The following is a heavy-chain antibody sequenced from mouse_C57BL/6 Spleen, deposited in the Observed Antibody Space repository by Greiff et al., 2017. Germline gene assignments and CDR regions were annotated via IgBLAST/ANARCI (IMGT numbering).Heavy chain of an antibody. CDR2: INPGSGGT. V-gene: IGHV1-54*01. CDR3: ARALYYGSSYWFAY. Sequence: VQLQQSGAELVRPGTSVKVSCKASGYAFTNYLIEWVKQRPGQGLEWIGVINPGSGGTNYNEKFKGKATLTADKSSSTAYMQLSSLTSEDSAVYFCARALYYGSSYWFAYWGQGTLVTVSA. D-gene: IGHD1-1*01. J-gene: IGHJ3*01. CDR1: GYAFTNYL.